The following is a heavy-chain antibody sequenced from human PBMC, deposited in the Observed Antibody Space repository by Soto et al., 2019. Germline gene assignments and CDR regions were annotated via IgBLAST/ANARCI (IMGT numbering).Heavy chain of an antibody. Sequence: ASVKVSCKASGYTFTGYYMHWVRQAPGQGLEWMGWINPNSGGTNYAQKFQGWVTMTRDTSISTAYMELSRLRSDDTAVYYCARATLPDYYDSSGYSPFGYWGQGTLVTVSS. CDR2: INPNSGGT. J-gene: IGHJ4*02. V-gene: IGHV1-2*04. CDR1: GYTFTGYY. CDR3: ARATLPDYYDSSGYSPFGY. D-gene: IGHD3-22*01.